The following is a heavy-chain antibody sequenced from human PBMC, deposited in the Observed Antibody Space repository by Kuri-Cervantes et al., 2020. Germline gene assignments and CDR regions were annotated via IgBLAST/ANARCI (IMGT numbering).Heavy chain of an antibody. CDR2: IWTDGSNK. D-gene: IGHD3-10*01. CDR1: GFTFGIYG. J-gene: IGHJ4*02. V-gene: IGHV3-33*01. Sequence: SCAASGFTFGIYGMHCVREALGKGQEWVAVIWTDGSNKYYADSLTGRFTISRDNSKNTLYLQMTCLRAEETAVYYCARDISERECKDYWGQGTLVTVSS. CDR3: ARDISERECKDY.